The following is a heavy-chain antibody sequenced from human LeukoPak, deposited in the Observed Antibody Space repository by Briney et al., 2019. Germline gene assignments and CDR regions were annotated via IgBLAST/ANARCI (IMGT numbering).Heavy chain of an antibody. J-gene: IGHJ5*02. CDR3: ARDNRYCTGGYCSNWFDP. CDR2: FSASGNS. CDR1: GDSISSDDYC. Sequence: SETLSLTCTVSGDSISSDDYCWSWIRQPAGKGLEWIGRFSASGNSNYNPSLKSRLTISVDTSKNQFSLKLTSVTAADTAVYYCARDNRYCTGGYCSNWFDPWGQGTLVTVSS. V-gene: IGHV4-61*02. D-gene: IGHD2-8*02.